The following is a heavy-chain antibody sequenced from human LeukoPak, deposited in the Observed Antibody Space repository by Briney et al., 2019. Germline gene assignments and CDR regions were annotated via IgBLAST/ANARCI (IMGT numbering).Heavy chain of an antibody. J-gene: IGHJ6*02. V-gene: IGHV3-53*01. CDR1: GFTVSSNY. CDR2: IYAGIST. Sequence: GSLRLSCAASGFTVSSNYMSWVRQAPGKGLEWVSVIYAGISTYYADSAKGRFTISRDNSKNTLYLQMNSLRAEDTAVYYCTKGRAGGYHYYGMDVWGQGTTVTVSS. CDR3: TKGRAGGYHYYGMDV. D-gene: IGHD6-19*01.